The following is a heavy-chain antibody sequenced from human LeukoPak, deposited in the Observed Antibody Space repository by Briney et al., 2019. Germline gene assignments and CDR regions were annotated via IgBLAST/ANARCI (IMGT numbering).Heavy chain of an antibody. V-gene: IGHV3-23*01. CDR1: GFTFSSYA. Sequence: GGSLRLSCAASGFTFSSYAMSWVRQAPGKGLEWVSAISGSGGSTYYADSVKGRFTISRDNSKNTLYLQMSSLRAEDTAVYYCAKAHLLDYYDSSGYYVGDYWGQGTLVTVSS. CDR3: AKAHLLDYYDSSGYYVGDY. D-gene: IGHD3-22*01. J-gene: IGHJ4*02. CDR2: ISGSGGST.